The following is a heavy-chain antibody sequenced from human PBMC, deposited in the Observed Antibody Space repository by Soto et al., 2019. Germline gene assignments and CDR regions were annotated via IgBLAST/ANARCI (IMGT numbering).Heavy chain of an antibody. CDR3: ARDKSFYDFWSGYQPHFDY. CDR1: GYTFTGYY. V-gene: IGHV1-2*04. Sequence: GASVKVSCKASGYTFTGYYMHWVRQAPGQGLEWMGWINPNSGGTNYAQKFQGWVTMTRDTSISTAYMELSRLRSDDTAVYYCARDKSFYDFWSGYQPHFDYWGQGTLVTVSS. J-gene: IGHJ4*02. CDR2: INPNSGGT. D-gene: IGHD3-3*01.